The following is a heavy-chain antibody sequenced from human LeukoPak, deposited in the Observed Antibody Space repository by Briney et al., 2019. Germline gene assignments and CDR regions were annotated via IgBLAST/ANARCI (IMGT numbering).Heavy chain of an antibody. Sequence: SETLSLTCTVSGGSISSYYWSWIRQPPGRGLEWIGYIYYSGSTNYNPSLKSRVTISVDTSKNQFSLKLSSVTAADTAVYYCARITAGTGAFDIWGPGTMVTVSS. V-gene: IGHV4-59*01. CDR1: GGSISSYY. D-gene: IGHD6-19*01. CDR3: ARITAGTGAFDI. CDR2: IYYSGST. J-gene: IGHJ3*02.